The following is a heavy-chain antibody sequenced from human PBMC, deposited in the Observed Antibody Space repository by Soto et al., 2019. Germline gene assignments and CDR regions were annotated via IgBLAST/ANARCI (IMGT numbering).Heavy chain of an antibody. J-gene: IGHJ4*02. CDR1: GFTFSSYA. V-gene: IGHV3-30-3*01. Sequence: QVQLVESGGGVVQPGRSLRLSCAASGFTFSSYAMHWVRQAPGKGLEWVAVISYDGSNKYYADSVKGRFTISRDNSKNTLYLQMNSRRAEDTAVYYCARGAWLGPFDYWGQGTLVTVSS. CDR3: ARGAWLGPFDY. D-gene: IGHD6-19*01. CDR2: ISYDGSNK.